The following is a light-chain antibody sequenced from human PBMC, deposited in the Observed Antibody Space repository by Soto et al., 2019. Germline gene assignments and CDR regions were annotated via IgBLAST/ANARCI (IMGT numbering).Light chain of an antibody. CDR1: QSVSGY. J-gene: IGKJ1*01. V-gene: IGKV1-6*02. CDR3: LQDINYPWT. CDR2: GAS. Sequence: IQMTQSPSSLSASVGDRVTITCRTSQSVSGYLNWYQQEPGKPPKVLIYGASNLQSGVPPRFSGSGSGTDFTLAISSLQPEDSATYYCLQDINYPWTFGQGTKVDIK.